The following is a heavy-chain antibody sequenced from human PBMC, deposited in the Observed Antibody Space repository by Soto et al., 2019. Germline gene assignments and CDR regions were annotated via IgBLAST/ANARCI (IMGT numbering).Heavy chain of an antibody. J-gene: IGHJ6*02. D-gene: IGHD2-15*01. CDR1: GYTFTSYG. CDR2: ISAYNGNT. Sequence: ASVKVSCKASGYTFTSYGISWVRQAPGQGLEWMGWISAYNGNTNYAQKLQGRVTMTTDTSTSTAYMELRSLRSDDTAVYYCARDPPKRGERYCSGGSCYSPYYYYYGMDVWGQGTTVTVSS. CDR3: ARDPPKRGERYCSGGSCYSPYYYYYGMDV. V-gene: IGHV1-18*01.